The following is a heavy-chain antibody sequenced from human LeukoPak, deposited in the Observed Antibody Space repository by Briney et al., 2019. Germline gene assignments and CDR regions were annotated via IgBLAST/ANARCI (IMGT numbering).Heavy chain of an antibody. CDR1: GGSFSSYY. J-gene: IGHJ4*02. V-gene: IGHV4-39*01. D-gene: IGHD6-6*01. CDR2: IYYSGST. CDR3: ARRAVRGSSDIDY. Sequence: SETLSLTCAIYGGSFSSYYWGWIRQPPGKGLEWIGSIYYSGSTYYNPSLKSRVTISVDTSKNQFSLKLSSVTAADTAVYYCARRAVRGSSDIDYWGQGTLVTVSS.